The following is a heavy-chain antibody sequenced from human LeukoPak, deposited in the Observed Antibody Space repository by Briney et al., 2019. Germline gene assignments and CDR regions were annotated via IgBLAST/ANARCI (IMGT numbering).Heavy chain of an antibody. CDR3: TRDIVVVVAATHYYYYYGMDV. V-gene: IGHV3-49*03. CDR2: IRSKAYGGTT. D-gene: IGHD2-15*01. Sequence: GRSLRLSCTASGFTFGDYAMSWFRQAPGKGLEWVGFIRSKAYGGTTEYAASVKGRFTISRDDSKSIAYLQMNSLKTEDTAVYYCTRDIVVVVAATHYYYYYGMDVWGQGTTVTVSS. J-gene: IGHJ6*02. CDR1: GFTFGDYA.